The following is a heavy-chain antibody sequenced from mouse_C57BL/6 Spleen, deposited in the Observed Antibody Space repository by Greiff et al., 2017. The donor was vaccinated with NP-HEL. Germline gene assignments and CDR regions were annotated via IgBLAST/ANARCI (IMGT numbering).Heavy chain of an antibody. D-gene: IGHD4-1*01. CDR2: IDPETGGT. CDR1: GYTFTDYE. V-gene: IGHV1-15*01. J-gene: IGHJ2*01. CDR3: TRSRGANWDVDY. Sequence: VQLQQSGAELVRPGASVTLSCKASGYTFTDYEMHWVKQTPVHGLEWIGAIDPETGGTAYNQKFKGKAILTADKSFSTAYMELRSLTSEDSAVYYCTRSRGANWDVDYWGQGTTLTVSS.